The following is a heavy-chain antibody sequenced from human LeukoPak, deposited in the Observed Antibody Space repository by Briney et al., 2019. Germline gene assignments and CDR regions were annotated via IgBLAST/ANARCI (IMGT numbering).Heavy chain of an antibody. CDR3: ARHTPALAAAGIGAFDI. D-gene: IGHD6-13*01. CDR1: GGSITSSSYF. J-gene: IGHJ3*02. V-gene: IGHV4-39*07. CDR2: IYYSGST. Sequence: PSETLSLTCTVSGGSITSSSYFWGWIRQPPGKGLEWIGSIYYSGSTYYNPSLNSRVTISVDTSMNQFSLKVTSVTAADTAVYYCARHTPALAAAGIGAFDIWGQGTMVTVSS.